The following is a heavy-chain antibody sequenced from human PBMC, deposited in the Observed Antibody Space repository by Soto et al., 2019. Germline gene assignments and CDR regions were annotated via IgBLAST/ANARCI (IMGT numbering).Heavy chain of an antibody. D-gene: IGHD6-19*01. CDR3: ARDRGEQWLVLFDY. J-gene: IGHJ4*02. Sequence: QVQLVESGGGVVQPGRSLRLSCAASGFTFSSYGMHWVRQAPGKGLEWVAVIWYDGSNKYYADSVKGRFTISRDNSKNTLYLQMNSLRAEDTAVYYCARDRGEQWLVLFDYWGQGTLVTVSS. V-gene: IGHV3-33*01. CDR2: IWYDGSNK. CDR1: GFTFSSYG.